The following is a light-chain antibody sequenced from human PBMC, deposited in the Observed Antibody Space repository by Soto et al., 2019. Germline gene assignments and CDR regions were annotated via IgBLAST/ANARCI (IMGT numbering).Light chain of an antibody. V-gene: IGLV2-14*03. CDR2: DVS. CDR1: SSDVGGSNY. Sequence: QSALTQPASVSGSPGQSITISCTGTSSDVGGSNYVSWYQQHPGKAPKLIIFDVSHRPSGFSSRFSGSKSGNTASLTISGLPAEDEADYYCSSYTSRSTYVFGTGTKVTVL. CDR3: SSYTSRSTYV. J-gene: IGLJ1*01.